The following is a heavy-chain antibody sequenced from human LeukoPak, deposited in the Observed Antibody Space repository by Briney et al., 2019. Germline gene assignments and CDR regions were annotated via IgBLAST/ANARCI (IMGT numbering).Heavy chain of an antibody. Sequence: GGSLRLSCAASGFTFGSYWMSWVRQAPGKGLEWVANIKRDGSGKYYVDSVKGRFTISRDNAKNSLYLQMNSLRAEDTAVYYCATVPPTTVTTLQYFDYWGHGTLVTVSS. D-gene: IGHD4-17*01. CDR1: GFTFGSYW. CDR3: ATVPPTTVTTLQYFDY. J-gene: IGHJ4*01. V-gene: IGHV3-7*01. CDR2: IKRDGSGK.